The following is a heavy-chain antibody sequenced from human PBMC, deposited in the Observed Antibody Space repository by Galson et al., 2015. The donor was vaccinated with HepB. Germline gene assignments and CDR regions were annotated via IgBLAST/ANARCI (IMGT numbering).Heavy chain of an antibody. J-gene: IGHJ6*03. V-gene: IGHV1-18*04. CDR1: GYTFTNYG. CDR3: ARNAADWNDGRYKNRQHYIDV. CDR2: ITPYNGNR. Sequence: SVKVSCKASGYTFTNYGICWVRQAPGQGLEWMGWITPYNGNRNYARKFQGRVTLTTDTSTSTAYMELRSLRSEDTALYYCARNAADWNDGRYKNRQHYIDVWGKGTTVTVS. D-gene: IGHD1-1*01.